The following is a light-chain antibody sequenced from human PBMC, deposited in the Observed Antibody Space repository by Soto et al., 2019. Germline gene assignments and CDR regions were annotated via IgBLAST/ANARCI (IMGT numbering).Light chain of an antibody. CDR2: DAF. CDR1: QSVGIY. J-gene: IGKJ2*01. CDR3: QQRSNWSPPFT. Sequence: NFLTQSPATLSLSPGESATLSCRASQSVGIYLAWYQQKPGQAPRLLIYDAFQRATGIPARFSGSGSGTDFTLTISSLEPEDFAVYYCQQRSNWSPPFTFGPGTKVEMK. V-gene: IGKV3-11*01.